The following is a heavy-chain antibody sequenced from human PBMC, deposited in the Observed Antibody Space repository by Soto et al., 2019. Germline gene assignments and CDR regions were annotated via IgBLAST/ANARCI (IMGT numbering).Heavy chain of an antibody. CDR1: GGSISSGNYY. Sequence: PSETLSLTCTVSGGSISSGNYYWSWIRQHPGKGLEWIGYIYYSGSPYYNPSLKSRVTISVDTSKNQFSLKLSSVTAADTAVYYCARDSATVTTSTFDYWGQGTLVTVS. V-gene: IGHV4-31*03. J-gene: IGHJ4*02. D-gene: IGHD4-17*01. CDR2: IYYSGSP. CDR3: ARDSATVTTSTFDY.